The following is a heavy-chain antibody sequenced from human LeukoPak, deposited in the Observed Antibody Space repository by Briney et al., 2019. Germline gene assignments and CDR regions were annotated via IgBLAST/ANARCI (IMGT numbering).Heavy chain of an antibody. CDR1: GYTFTSYD. J-gene: IGHJ6*03. D-gene: IGHD3-9*01. CDR3: ARVRFYYDILTGYYAPYYYYYYMDV. CDR2: MNPNSGNT. Sequence: ASVKLSCKASGYTFTSYDINWVRQATGQGLEWMGWMNPNSGNTGYAQKFQGRVTMTKNTSISTAYMELSSLRSEDTAVYYCARVRFYYDILTGYYAPYYYYYYMDVWGKGTTVTISS. V-gene: IGHV1-8*01.